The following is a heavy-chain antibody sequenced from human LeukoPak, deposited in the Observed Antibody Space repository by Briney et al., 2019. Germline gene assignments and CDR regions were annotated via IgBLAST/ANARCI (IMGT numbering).Heavy chain of an antibody. V-gene: IGHV3-7*05. CDR3: ARDGMGVIKAFDI. D-gene: IGHD3-10*01. Sequence: GGSLRLSCAASGFTFSNCWMSWVRQAPGKGLEWVANIKLDGSQKYYVDSVKGRFTISRDNTKNSLYLQMNSLRVEDTAFYYCARDGMGVIKAFDIWGQGTMVTVSS. CDR2: IKLDGSQK. CDR1: GFTFSNCW. J-gene: IGHJ3*02.